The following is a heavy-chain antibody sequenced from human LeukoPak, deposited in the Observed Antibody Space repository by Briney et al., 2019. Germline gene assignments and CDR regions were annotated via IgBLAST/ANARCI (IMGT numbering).Heavy chain of an antibody. CDR2: ITGSAGST. J-gene: IGHJ4*02. V-gene: IGHV3-23*01. D-gene: IGHD2/OR15-2a*01. Sequence: GGSLRLSCAASGFTFSSYAMSWVRQAPGKGLEWVSAITGSAGSTYYAGSVKGRFTISRDNSKNTLYLQMNSLRAEDTAVYYCAKDRYNSITFDYWGQGTLVTVSS. CDR3: AKDRYNSITFDY. CDR1: GFTFSSYA.